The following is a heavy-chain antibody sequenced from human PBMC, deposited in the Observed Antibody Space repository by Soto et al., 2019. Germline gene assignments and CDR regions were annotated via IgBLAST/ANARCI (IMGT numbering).Heavy chain of an antibody. V-gene: IGHV1-3*01. Sequence: SVKVSCKASGYTFTRYAMHWVRQATGQRLEWMGWINAGNGNTKYSQKFQGRVTITTDTSASTAYMELSSLRSEDTAVYYCARDGAVAGDSNFDYWGQGNLVTVS. CDR2: INAGNGNT. CDR3: ARDGAVAGDSNFDY. CDR1: GYTFTRYA. J-gene: IGHJ4*02. D-gene: IGHD6-19*01.